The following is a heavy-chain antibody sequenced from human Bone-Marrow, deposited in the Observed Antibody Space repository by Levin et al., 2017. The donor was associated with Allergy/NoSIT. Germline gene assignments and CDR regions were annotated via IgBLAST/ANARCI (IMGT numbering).Heavy chain of an antibody. Sequence: GESLKISCKGSGYSFSSYWIGWVRQMPGKGLEWMGIIYLGDSETRYSPSFQGQVTISADRSITTAYLQWSSLKASDTATYYCAKTDSGRSFVNFNPWGQGTLVTVSS. V-gene: IGHV5-51*01. CDR3: AKTDSGRSFVNFNP. CDR1: GYSFSSYW. D-gene: IGHD1-26*01. CDR2: IYLGDSET. J-gene: IGHJ5*02.